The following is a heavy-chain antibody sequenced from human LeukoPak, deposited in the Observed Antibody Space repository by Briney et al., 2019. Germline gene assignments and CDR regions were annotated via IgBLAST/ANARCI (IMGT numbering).Heavy chain of an antibody. Sequence: PGTSLRLSCAASGFTFSSYGMHWVRQAPGKGLEWVAHISSDASYDHYVDSVKGRLTISRDNSKNTLYLQVDSVRGEDTAVYYCAEGGNSSINYWGQGTLVTVSS. CDR3: AEGGNSSINY. CDR2: ISSDASYD. CDR1: GFTFSSYG. J-gene: IGHJ4*02. D-gene: IGHD4-11*01. V-gene: IGHV3-30*18.